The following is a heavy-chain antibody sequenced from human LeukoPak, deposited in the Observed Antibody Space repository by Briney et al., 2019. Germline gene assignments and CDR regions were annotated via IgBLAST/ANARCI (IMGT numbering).Heavy chain of an antibody. CDR2: IYHSGST. V-gene: IGHV4-39*01. D-gene: IGHD1-26*01. CDR3: ARHEYSGSYYGLSWFDP. CDR1: GGSISSSGYY. Sequence: SETLSLTCTVSGGSISSSGYYWGWIRQPPGKGLEWIASIYHSGSTYYNPSLKSRVTISVDTSKNQLSLKLSSLTAADTAVYYCARHEYSGSYYGLSWFDPWGQGTLVTVSS. J-gene: IGHJ5*02.